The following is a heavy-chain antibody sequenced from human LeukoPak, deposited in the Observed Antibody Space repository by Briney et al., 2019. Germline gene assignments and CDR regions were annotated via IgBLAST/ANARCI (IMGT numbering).Heavy chain of an antibody. J-gene: IGHJ6*02. CDR3: ARDYSSSWYGTDYYYYGMDV. V-gene: IGHV1-18*01. D-gene: IGHD6-13*01. CDR2: ISAYNGNT. Sequence: GASVKVSFKASGYTFTSYGISWVRQAPGQGLEWMGWISAYNGNTNYAQKLQGRVTMTTDTSTSTAYMELRSLRSDDTAVYYCARDYSSSWYGTDYYYYGMDVWGQGTTVTVSS. CDR1: GYTFTSYG.